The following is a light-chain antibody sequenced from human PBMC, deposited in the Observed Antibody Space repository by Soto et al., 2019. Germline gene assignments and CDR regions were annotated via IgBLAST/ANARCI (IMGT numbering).Light chain of an antibody. J-gene: IGLJ1*01. CDR3: AAWEDSQNGFLV. CDR2: SSY. Sequence: QSVLTQPPSASGTPGQRVTLSCSGSSSNIGFNAVNWYQHLPGMAPRLLIYSSYERPSGVPDRFSASKSGTSASLAISGLQSEDEADYYCAAWEDSQNGFLVFGTGTKVTVL. CDR1: SSNIGFNA. V-gene: IGLV1-44*01.